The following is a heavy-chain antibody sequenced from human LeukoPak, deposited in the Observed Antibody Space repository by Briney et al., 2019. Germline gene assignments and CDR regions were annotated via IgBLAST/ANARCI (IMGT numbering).Heavy chain of an antibody. D-gene: IGHD3-3*01. CDR3: ARDEGVVGFYYYGMDV. CDR1: GGSISSGGYY. CDR2: IYYSGST. Sequence: SETLSLTCTVSGGSISSGGYYWRWIRQHPGKGLEWIGYIYYSGSTYYNPSLKSRVTISVDTSKNQFSLKLSSVTAADTAVYYCARDEGVVGFYYYGMDVWGQGTTVTVSS. V-gene: IGHV4-31*03. J-gene: IGHJ6*02.